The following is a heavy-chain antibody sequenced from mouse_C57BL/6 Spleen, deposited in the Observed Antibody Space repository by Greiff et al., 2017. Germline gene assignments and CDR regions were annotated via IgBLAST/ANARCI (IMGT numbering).Heavy chain of an antibody. D-gene: IGHD1-1*01. V-gene: IGHV1-50*01. CDR2: IDPSDSYT. J-gene: IGHJ2*01. CDR3: ARSGDYYGSSPCYFDY. Sequence: QVQLKQPGAELVKPGASVKLSCKASGYTFTSYWMQWVKQRPGQGLEWIGEIDPSDSYTNYNQKFKGKATLTVDTSSSTAYMQLSSLTSEDSAVYYCARSGDYYGSSPCYFDYWGQGTTLTVSS. CDR1: GYTFTSYW.